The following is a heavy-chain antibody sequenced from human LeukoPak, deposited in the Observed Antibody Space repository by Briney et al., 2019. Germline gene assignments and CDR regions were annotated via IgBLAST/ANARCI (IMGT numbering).Heavy chain of an antibody. D-gene: IGHD6-19*01. CDR3: ARVFTISSGWYRSFDY. CDR2: ISAYNGNT. J-gene: IGHJ4*02. Sequence: ASVKVSCKPSGYTFTSYGISWVRQAPGQGLEWMGWISAYNGNTNYAQKFQGRVTMTTDTSTSTAYMELRSLKSDDTAVYYCARVFTISSGWYRSFDYWGQGTLVTVSS. CDR1: GYTFTSYG. V-gene: IGHV1-18*01.